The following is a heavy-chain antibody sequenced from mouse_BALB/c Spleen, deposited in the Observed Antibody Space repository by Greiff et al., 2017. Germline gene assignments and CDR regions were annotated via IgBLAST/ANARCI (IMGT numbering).Heavy chain of an antibody. CDR2: ISSGGSYT. Sequence: VQLQESGGDLVKPGGSLKLSCAASGFTFSSYGMSWVRQTPDKRLEWVATISSGGSYTYYPDSVKGRFTISRDNAKNTLYLQMSSLKSEDTAMYYCAREEGFAYWGQGTLVTVSA. J-gene: IGHJ3*01. V-gene: IGHV5-6*01. CDR3: AREEGFAY. CDR1: GFTFSSYG.